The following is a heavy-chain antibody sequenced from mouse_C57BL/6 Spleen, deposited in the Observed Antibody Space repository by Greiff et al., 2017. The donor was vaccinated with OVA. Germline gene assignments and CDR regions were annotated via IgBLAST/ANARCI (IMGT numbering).Heavy chain of an antibody. J-gene: IGHJ2*01. CDR1: GYTFTSYW. CDR3: ATNWDYFDY. V-gene: IGHV1-64*01. CDR2: IHPNSGST. D-gene: IGHD4-1*01. Sequence: QVQLQQPGAELVKPGASVKLSCKASGYTFTSYWMHWVKQRPGQGLEWIGMIHPNSGSTNYNEKFKSKATLTVDKSSSKAYMQLSSLTSEDSAVYYCATNWDYFDYWGQGTTLTVSS.